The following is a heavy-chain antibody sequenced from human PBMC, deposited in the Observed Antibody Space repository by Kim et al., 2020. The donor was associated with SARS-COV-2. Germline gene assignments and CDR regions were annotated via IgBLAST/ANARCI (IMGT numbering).Heavy chain of an antibody. V-gene: IGHV1-69*13. Sequence: SVKVSCKASGGTFSSYAISWVRQAPGQGLEWMGGIIPIFGTANYAQKFQGRVTITADESTSTAYMELSSLRSEDTAVYYCARIGYCGSTSCYVGKDYYYYYGMDVWGQGTTVTVSS. D-gene: IGHD2-2*01. J-gene: IGHJ6*02. CDR3: ARIGYCGSTSCYVGKDYYYYYGMDV. CDR1: GGTFSSYA. CDR2: IIPIFGTA.